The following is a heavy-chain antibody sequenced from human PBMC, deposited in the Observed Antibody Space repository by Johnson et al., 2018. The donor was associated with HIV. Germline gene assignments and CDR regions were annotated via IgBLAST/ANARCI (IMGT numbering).Heavy chain of an antibody. V-gene: IGHV3-30*04. CDR2: ISYDGSNK. J-gene: IGHJ3*02. CDR1: GFTFSSYT. Sequence: QVQLVESGGGVVQPGRSLRLSCAASGFTFSSYTMHWVRQAPGKGLEWVAVISYDGSNKYYADSVKGRFTISRDNSKNTLYLQMNSLRAEDTAVYYCARTRSGWAHDAFDIWGQGTMVTVSS. CDR3: ARTRSGWAHDAFDI. D-gene: IGHD6-19*01.